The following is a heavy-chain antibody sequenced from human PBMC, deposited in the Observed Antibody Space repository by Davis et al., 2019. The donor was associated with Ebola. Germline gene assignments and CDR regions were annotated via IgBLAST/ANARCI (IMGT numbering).Heavy chain of an antibody. Sequence: GESLKISCAASGFTFSSYAMSWVRQAPGKGLEWVSYISSSSSYTNYADSVKGRFTISRDNSKNTLYLQMNSLRAEDTAVYYCARDGPSLFCSSTSCLYYYYGMDVWGQGTTVTVSS. CDR3: ARDGPSLFCSSTSCLYYYYGMDV. CDR1: GFTFSSYA. D-gene: IGHD2-2*01. CDR2: ISSSSSYT. J-gene: IGHJ6*02. V-gene: IGHV3-21*05.